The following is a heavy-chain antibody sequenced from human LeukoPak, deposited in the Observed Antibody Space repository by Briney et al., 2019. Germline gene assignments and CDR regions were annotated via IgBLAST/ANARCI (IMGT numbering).Heavy chain of an antibody. CDR2: RYNSGTT. CDR1: GGSIGGHS. V-gene: IGHV4-59*11. CDR3: ARAHRYSGFNSVYFDY. J-gene: IGHJ4*02. D-gene: IGHD5-12*01. Sequence: SETLSLTCTVSGGSIGGHSWSWIRQPPGKTLEWIGHRYNSGTTKYNPSLKSRVTVSVDTSEDQFSLNLSSVTSADTAVYYCARAHRYSGFNSVYFDYWGQGILVTVSS.